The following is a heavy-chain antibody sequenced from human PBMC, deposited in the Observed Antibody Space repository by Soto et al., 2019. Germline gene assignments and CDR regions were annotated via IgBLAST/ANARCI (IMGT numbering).Heavy chain of an antibody. V-gene: IGHV4-30-4*01. J-gene: IGHJ2*01. D-gene: IGHD3-22*01. CDR1: GDSINNNDYY. CDR2: VYYSGST. Sequence: PSETLSLTCTVSGDSINNNDYYWNWIRQTPGKGLEWIGYVYYSGSTYYIPSLKSRLSMSVDTSKNQFSLKLSSVTAADTAIYYCAGMSYYYDKWYFDPWGRGTLVTVSS. CDR3: AGMSYYYDKWYFDP.